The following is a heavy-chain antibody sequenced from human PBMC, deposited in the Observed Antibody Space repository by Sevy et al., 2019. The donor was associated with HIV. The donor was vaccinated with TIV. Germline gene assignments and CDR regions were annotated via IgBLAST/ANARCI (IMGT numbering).Heavy chain of an antibody. CDR3: ARGNSGSYGWFDP. Sequence: SETLSLTCTVSGGSISNYYWNWIRQPPGKGLEWIGSIYYSGGTNYNPSLRSRVTMSADTSKNQFSLKLSFVTAADTAMYYCARGNSGSYGWFDPWGQGTLVTVSS. V-gene: IGHV4-59*01. CDR1: GGSISNYY. J-gene: IGHJ5*02. CDR2: IYYSGGT. D-gene: IGHD1-26*01.